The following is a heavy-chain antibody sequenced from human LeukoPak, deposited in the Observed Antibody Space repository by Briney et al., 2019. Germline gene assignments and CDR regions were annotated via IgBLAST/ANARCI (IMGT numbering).Heavy chain of an antibody. CDR2: ISSNGGST. J-gene: IGHJ4*02. CDR1: GFTFSSYA. D-gene: IGHD3-16*02. V-gene: IGHV3-64*01. CDR3: ARGPDDYVWGSYRYPTYH. Sequence: GGSLRLSCAASGFTFSSYAMHWVRQAPGKGLEYVSAISSNGGSTYYANSVNGRFTISRDNSKNMLYLQMGSLRAEDMAVYYCARGPDDYVWGSYRYPTYHWGQGTLVTVSS.